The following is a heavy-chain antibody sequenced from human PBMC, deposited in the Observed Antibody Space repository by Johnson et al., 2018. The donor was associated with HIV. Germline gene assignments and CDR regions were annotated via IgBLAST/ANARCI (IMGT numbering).Heavy chain of an antibody. CDR1: GFTFSTYW. CDR3: ARVRLELGDAFDI. Sequence: VLLVESGGGLVQPGGSLRLSCAVSGFTFSTYWMTWVRQAPGKGLEWVADIKQDGSEKYYVDSVKGRFTISRDNAKNTLYLQMNSLRAEDTAVYYCARVRLELGDAFDIWGQGTMVTVSS. J-gene: IGHJ3*02. CDR2: IKQDGSEK. D-gene: IGHD1-7*01. V-gene: IGHV3-7*02.